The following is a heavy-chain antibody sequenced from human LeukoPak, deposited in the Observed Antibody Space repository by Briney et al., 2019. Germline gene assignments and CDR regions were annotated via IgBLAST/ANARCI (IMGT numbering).Heavy chain of an antibody. J-gene: IGHJ4*02. Sequence: QPGGSLRLSCAASGFTFSSYAMSWVRQAPGKGLEWVSAISGSSGSTYYADSVKGRFTISRDNSKNTLYLQMNSLRAEDTAVYYCAKADTYYYDSSGPLADYWGQGTLVTVSS. D-gene: IGHD3-22*01. CDR3: AKADTYYYDSSGPLADY. V-gene: IGHV3-23*01. CDR2: ISGSSGST. CDR1: GFTFSSYA.